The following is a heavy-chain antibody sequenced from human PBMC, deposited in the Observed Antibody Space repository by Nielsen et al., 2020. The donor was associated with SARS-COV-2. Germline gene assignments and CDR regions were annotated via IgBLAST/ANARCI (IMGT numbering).Heavy chain of an antibody. CDR2: ITNGDTT. Sequence: PETLSLTCTVSSGSIRSTSHHWGWIRQPPGKGLEWIATITNGDTTYYNPSLRSRVAISVDTPKKQLSLKLTSVAAADTAVYYCGVYGWGTDYWGQGALVTVSS. J-gene: IGHJ4*02. V-gene: IGHV4-39*01. CDR3: GVYGWGTDY. D-gene: IGHD3-10*01. CDR1: SGSIRSTSHH.